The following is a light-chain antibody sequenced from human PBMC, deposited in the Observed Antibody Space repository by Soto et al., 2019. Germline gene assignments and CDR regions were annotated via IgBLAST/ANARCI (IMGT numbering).Light chain of an antibody. CDR3: QQSHSSPLT. J-gene: IGKJ1*01. Sequence: DIQMTQSPSSLSASVGDRVTITCRASQSIGPYLSWYQEKPGTPPRLLIYVAPSLESGVPSRFSGSASGTDFTLTISSLQPEDFATYYCQQSHSSPLTFGQGTKVEI. CDR2: VAP. V-gene: IGKV1-39*01. CDR1: QSIGPY.